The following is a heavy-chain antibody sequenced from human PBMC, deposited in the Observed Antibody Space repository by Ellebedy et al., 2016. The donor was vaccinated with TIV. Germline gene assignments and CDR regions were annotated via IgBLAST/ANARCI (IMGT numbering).Heavy chain of an antibody. CDR2: IKQDGSEK. D-gene: IGHD6-19*01. J-gene: IGHJ4*02. Sequence: GESLKIPCAASGFTFSAYWMSWVRQAPGKGLEWVANIKQDGSEKNYVDSVKGRFSISRDNTKNSLYLQMNSLGDEDTSVYYCARDQWLGRAYYFDYWGQGTLVTVSS. V-gene: IGHV3-7*01. CDR1: GFTFSAYW. CDR3: ARDQWLGRAYYFDY.